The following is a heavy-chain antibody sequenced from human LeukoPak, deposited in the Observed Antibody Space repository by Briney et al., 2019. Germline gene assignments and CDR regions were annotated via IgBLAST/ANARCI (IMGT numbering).Heavy chain of an antibody. J-gene: IGHJ4*02. Sequence: GGSLRLSCAASGFTFSSYAMSWVPQAPGKGLEWVSVIYSGGSTYYADSVKGRFTISRDNSKNTLYLQMNSLRAEDTAVYYCARDPPQASYYYDSSGYYESSYWGQGTLVTVSS. CDR2: IYSGGST. CDR1: GFTFSSYA. D-gene: IGHD3-22*01. CDR3: ARDPPQASYYYDSSGYYESSY. V-gene: IGHV3-66*01.